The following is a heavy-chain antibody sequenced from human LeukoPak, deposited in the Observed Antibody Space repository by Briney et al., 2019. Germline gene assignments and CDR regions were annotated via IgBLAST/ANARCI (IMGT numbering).Heavy chain of an antibody. Sequence: PSETLSLTCAVYGGSFSGYYWSWIRQPPGKGLEWIGEINHSRSTNYNPSLKSRVTISVDTSKNQFSLKLSSVTAADTAVYYCARGPYYDFWSGYGHWGQGTLVTVSS. CDR1: GGSFSGYY. D-gene: IGHD3-3*01. V-gene: IGHV4-34*01. CDR2: INHSRST. J-gene: IGHJ4*02. CDR3: ARGPYYDFWSGYGH.